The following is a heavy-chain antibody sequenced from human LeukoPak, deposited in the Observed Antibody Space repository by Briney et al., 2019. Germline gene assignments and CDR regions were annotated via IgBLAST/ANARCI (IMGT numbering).Heavy chain of an antibody. D-gene: IGHD2-15*01. CDR2: IYHSGST. CDR3: ARRPGSGPRAFDI. V-gene: IGHV4-59*08. Sequence: PSETLSLTCTVSGGSISSYYWSWIRQPPGKGLEWIGYIYHSGSTDYNPSLKSRVTISVDTSKNQFSLKLSSVTAADTAVYYCARRPGSGPRAFDIWGQGTMVTVSS. J-gene: IGHJ3*02. CDR1: GGSISSYY.